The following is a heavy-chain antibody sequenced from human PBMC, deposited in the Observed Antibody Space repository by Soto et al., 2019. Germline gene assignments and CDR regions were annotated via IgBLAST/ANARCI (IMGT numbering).Heavy chain of an antibody. Sequence: ASVKVSCKASGYTFTSYGISWVRQAPGQGLEWMGWISACNGNTNYAQKLQGRVTMTTDTSTSTAYMELRSLRSDDTAVYYCASGPYYDFWSGYYSDYWGQGTLVTVSS. CDR1: GYTFTSYG. V-gene: IGHV1-18*01. D-gene: IGHD3-3*01. CDR3: ASGPYYDFWSGYYSDY. CDR2: ISACNGNT. J-gene: IGHJ4*02.